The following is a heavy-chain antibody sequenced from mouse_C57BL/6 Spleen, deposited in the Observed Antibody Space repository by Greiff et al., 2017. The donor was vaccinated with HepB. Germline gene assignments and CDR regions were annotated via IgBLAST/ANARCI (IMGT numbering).Heavy chain of an antibody. V-gene: IGHV1-55*01. CDR2: IYPGSGST. D-gene: IGHD2-1*01. CDR3: ARSSIYYGNYLAY. Sequence: QVHLQQPGAELVKPGASVKMSCKASGYTFTSYWITWVKQRPGQGLEWIGDIYPGSGSTNYNEKFKSKATLTVDTSSSTAYMQLSSLTSEDSAVYYCARSSIYYGNYLAYWGQGTLVTVSA. CDR1: GYTFTSYW. J-gene: IGHJ3*01.